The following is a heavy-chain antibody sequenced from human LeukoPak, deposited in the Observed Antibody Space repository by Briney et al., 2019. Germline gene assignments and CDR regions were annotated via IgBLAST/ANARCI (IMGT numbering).Heavy chain of an antibody. CDR1: GFTFSRFA. Sequence: AGGSLRLSCSASGFTFSRFAMTWVRHLPGKSLEWVSTISGNGPQTFYADPVKGRFSISRDNSVNNVYLQMDSLRADDSTPYSCAKSANYLDSSGDFIPFDYWGPGTLVTVSS. CDR3: AKSANYLDSSGDFIPFDY. D-gene: IGHD6-19*01. V-gene: IGHV3-23*01. J-gene: IGHJ4*02. CDR2: ISGNGPQT.